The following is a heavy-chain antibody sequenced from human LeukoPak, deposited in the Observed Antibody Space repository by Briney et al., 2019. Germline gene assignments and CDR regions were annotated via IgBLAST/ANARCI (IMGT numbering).Heavy chain of an antibody. CDR2: IYYSGST. Sequence: SQTLSLTCTVSGGSISSGGYYRSWIRQHPGKGLEWIGYIYYSGSTYYNPSLKSRVAISVDTSKNQFSLKLSSVTAADTAVYYCARGQLLPYYYGMDVWGQGTTATVSS. V-gene: IGHV4-31*03. CDR1: GGSISSGGYY. J-gene: IGHJ6*02. D-gene: IGHD2-2*01. CDR3: ARGQLLPYYYGMDV.